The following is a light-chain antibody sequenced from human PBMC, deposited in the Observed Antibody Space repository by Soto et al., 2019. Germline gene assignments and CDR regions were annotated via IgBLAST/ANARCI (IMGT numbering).Light chain of an antibody. V-gene: IGKV2-28*01. CDR1: QSLLHSNGYNY. Sequence: DIVMTQSPLSLPVTPGEPASISCRSSQSLLHSNGYNYLDWYLQKPGQSPQLLIYLGSNRASGVTDRFSGSGSGTDITLKISRVEAEDVWVYYCMQAIQTPLTFGQGTKLEIK. CDR3: MQAIQTPLT. J-gene: IGKJ2*01. CDR2: LGS.